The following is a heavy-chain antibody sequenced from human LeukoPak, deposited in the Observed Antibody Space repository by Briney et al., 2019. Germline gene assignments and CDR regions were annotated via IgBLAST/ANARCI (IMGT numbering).Heavy chain of an antibody. J-gene: IGHJ4*02. Sequence: ETLSLTCAVSGGSISSSTWWTWVRHIPGKGLEWIGEMFHTGSTNYNPSLKSRVTISVDKAKNQFSLNLKSVTAADTAVYYCARGLFDKDWSPPEFWGQGTLVTVSS. V-gene: IGHV4-4*02. D-gene: IGHD3/OR15-3a*01. CDR3: ARGLFDKDWSPPEF. CDR2: MFHTGST. CDR1: GGSISSSTW.